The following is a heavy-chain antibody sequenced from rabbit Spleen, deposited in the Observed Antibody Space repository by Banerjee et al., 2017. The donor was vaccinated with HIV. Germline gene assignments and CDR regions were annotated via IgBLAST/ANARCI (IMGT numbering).Heavy chain of an antibody. CDR1: GFSFSSNYY. J-gene: IGHJ6*01. V-gene: IGHV1S40*01. CDR2: INVGSNDIT. CDR3: SRDTSSSFSSYGMDL. Sequence: QSLEESGGDLVKPGASLTLTCTASGFSFSSNYYMCWVRQAPGKGLEWIACINVGSNDITTYATWAEGRFTISKTSSTTVTLQMTSLTVADTATYFCSRDTSSSFSSYGMDLWGPGTLVTVS. D-gene: IGHD1-1*01.